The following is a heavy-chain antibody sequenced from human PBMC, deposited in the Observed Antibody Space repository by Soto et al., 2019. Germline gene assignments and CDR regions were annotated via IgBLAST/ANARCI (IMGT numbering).Heavy chain of an antibody. D-gene: IGHD2-8*02. V-gene: IGHV1-24*01. CDR1: GYTLTKLS. Sequence: GASVKVSCKVSGYTLTKLSMHWVRQAPGKGLEWMGCFDAYNGETIYAQKLQGRVTMTKDASTDTAYMELRSLRSDDTAVYYCARDDITTPGAQGFDPWGQGTLVTVSS. J-gene: IGHJ5*02. CDR2: FDAYNGET. CDR3: ARDDITTPGAQGFDP.